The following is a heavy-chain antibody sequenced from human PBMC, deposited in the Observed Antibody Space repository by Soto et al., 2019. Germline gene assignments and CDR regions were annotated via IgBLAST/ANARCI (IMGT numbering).Heavy chain of an antibody. J-gene: IGHJ4*02. V-gene: IGHV4-34*01. D-gene: IGHD3-22*01. Sequence: SETLSLTCAVDGGSFSGYYWSWIRQPPGKGLEWIWEINHSGSTNYNPSLKSRVPISVDTSKNQFSLKLSSVTAADTAVYYCPRHNFFDSRGQQRSYHYCGQTTLRTGCS. CDR2: INHSGST. CDR1: GGSFSGYY. CDR3: PRHNFFDSRGQQRSYHY.